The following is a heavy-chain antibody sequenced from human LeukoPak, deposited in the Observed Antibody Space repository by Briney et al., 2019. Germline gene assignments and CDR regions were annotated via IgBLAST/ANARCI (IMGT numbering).Heavy chain of an antibody. CDR1: GGSFSGYY. CDR2: INHSGST. Sequence: PSETLSLTCAVYGGSFSGYYWSWIRQPPGKGLEWMGEINHSGSTNYNPSLKSRVTISVDTSKNQFSLKLSSVTAADTAVYYCARGGDCSGGSCYIFDYWGQGTLVTVSS. CDR3: ARGGDCSGGSCYIFDY. D-gene: IGHD2-15*01. V-gene: IGHV4-34*01. J-gene: IGHJ4*02.